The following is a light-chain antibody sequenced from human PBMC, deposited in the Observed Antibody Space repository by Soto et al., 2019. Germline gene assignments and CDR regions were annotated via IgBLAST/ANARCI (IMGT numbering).Light chain of an antibody. CDR3: QQSYSSLVYN. V-gene: IGKV3-15*01. CDR2: GAS. CDR1: QSISSD. Sequence: ETVMTQSPATLSVSPGERATLSCRASQSISSDLAWYQQKPGQAPRLLIYGASTTATGIPGRFSGSGSGREFTLTISSLQSEDFAVYYCQQSYSSLVYNFGPGTKLEIK. J-gene: IGKJ2*01.